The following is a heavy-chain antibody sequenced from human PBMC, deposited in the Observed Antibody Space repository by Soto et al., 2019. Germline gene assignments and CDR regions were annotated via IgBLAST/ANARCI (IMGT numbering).Heavy chain of an antibody. J-gene: IGHJ4*02. D-gene: IGHD5-18*01. Sequence: QVQLVQSGPEVKKPGASVKVSCQASGYTFISYGINWVRQAPGQGLEWMGWVNIYNGKTNYAQKFQGRVTMTTDTSPRTAYLELKRLRPDDTAVYYGARERGGYSYGDCWRQGTVVTVSS. V-gene: IGHV1-18*01. CDR1: GYTFISYG. CDR3: ARERGGYSYGDC. CDR2: VNIYNGKT.